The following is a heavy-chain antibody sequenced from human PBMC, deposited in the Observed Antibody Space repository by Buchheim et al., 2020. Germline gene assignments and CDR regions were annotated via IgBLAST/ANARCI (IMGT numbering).Heavy chain of an antibody. CDR1: GFTFSSYW. D-gene: IGHD3-22*01. V-gene: IGHV3-74*01. J-gene: IGHJ4*02. CDR3: ARDDGHYDSSGYYYPGALDY. Sequence: EVQLVESGGGLVQPGGSRRLSCAASGFTFSSYWMHWVRQAPGKGLVWVSRMNSDGSSTSYADSVKDRFTISRDNAKNTLYLQMNSLRAEDTAVYYCARDDGHYDSSGYYYPGALDYWGQGTL. CDR2: MNSDGSST.